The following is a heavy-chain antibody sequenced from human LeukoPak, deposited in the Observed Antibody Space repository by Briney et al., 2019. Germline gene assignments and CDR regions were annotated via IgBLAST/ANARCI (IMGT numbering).Heavy chain of an antibody. V-gene: IGHV3-21*01. CDR1: GFTFSSYS. D-gene: IGHD1-26*01. CDR3: ARDPLSSGSPI. CDR2: ISSSSSYI. Sequence: PGGSLRLSCAASGFTFSSYSMNWVRQAPGKGLEWVSSISSSSSYIYYADSVKGRFTISRDNAKNSLCLQMNSLRAEDTAVYYCARDPLSSGSPIWGQGTMVTVSS. J-gene: IGHJ3*02.